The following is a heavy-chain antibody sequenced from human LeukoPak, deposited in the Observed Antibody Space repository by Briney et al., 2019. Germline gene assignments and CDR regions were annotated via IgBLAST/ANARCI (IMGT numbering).Heavy chain of an antibody. V-gene: IGHV1-69*04. CDR3: ARVRDDYGDHYDY. CDR1: GGTFSSYA. CDR2: IIPILGTA. Sequence: ASVKVSCKASGGTFSSYAISWVRQAPGQGLEWMGRIIPILGTANYAQKFQGRVTITADKSTSTAYMELSSLRSEDTAVYYCARVRDDYGDHYDYWGQGTLVTVSS. J-gene: IGHJ4*02. D-gene: IGHD4-17*01.